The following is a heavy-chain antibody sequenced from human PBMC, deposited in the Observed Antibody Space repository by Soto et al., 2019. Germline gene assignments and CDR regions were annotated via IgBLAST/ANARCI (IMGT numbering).Heavy chain of an antibody. D-gene: IGHD6-13*01. CDR2: INHSGST. Sequence: QVQLQQWGAGLLKPSETLSLTCAVYGGSFSGYYWSWIRQPPGKGLEWIGEINHSGSTNYNPSLRSRVTISVDTSKNQFSLKLSSVTAADPAVYYCARAQKAAAGTWFDYWGQGTLVTVSS. V-gene: IGHV4-34*01. CDR3: ARAQKAAAGTWFDY. J-gene: IGHJ4*02. CDR1: GGSFSGYY.